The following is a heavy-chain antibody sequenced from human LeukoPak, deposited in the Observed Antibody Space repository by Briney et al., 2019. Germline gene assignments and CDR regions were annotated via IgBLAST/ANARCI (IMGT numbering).Heavy chain of an antibody. J-gene: IGHJ4*02. CDR1: GFTFSSCA. V-gene: IGHV3-23*01. Sequence: GASLRLSCAASGFTFSSCAMSWVRQAPGKGLEWVSTITGGGGTTYYADSVKGRFTISRDTSKNTLFLQMNSLRAEDTAVYYCARMREYSGNSHPNFDYWGQGTLVTVSS. D-gene: IGHD1-26*01. CDR3: ARMREYSGNSHPNFDY. CDR2: ITGGGGTT.